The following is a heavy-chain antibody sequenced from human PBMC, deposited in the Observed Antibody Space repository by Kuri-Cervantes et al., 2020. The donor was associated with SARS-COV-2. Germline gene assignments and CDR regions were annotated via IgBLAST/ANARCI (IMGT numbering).Heavy chain of an antibody. D-gene: IGHD4-23*01. CDR1: GFTFSSYS. CDR2: ISSSSSYI. CDR3: ASALLMGGDYVGVIDY. V-gene: IGHV3-21*01. Sequence: GGSLRLSCAASGFTFSSYSMNWVRQAPGKGLEWVSSISSSSSYIYYADSVKGRFTISRDNAKNSLYLQMNSLRAEDTAVYYCASALLMGGDYVGVIDYWGQGTLVTVSS. J-gene: IGHJ4*02.